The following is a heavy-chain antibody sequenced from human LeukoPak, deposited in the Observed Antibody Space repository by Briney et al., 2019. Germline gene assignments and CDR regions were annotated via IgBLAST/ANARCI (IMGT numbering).Heavy chain of an antibody. CDR1: GFTFSSYG. Sequence: GGSLRLSCAASGFTFSSYGMHWVRQAPGKGLEWVAFIRYDGSNKYYADSVKGRFTISRDNSKNTLYLQMSSLRAEDTAVYYCAKVRLSSSWYVFDYWGQGTLVTVSS. CDR2: IRYDGSNK. J-gene: IGHJ4*02. D-gene: IGHD6-13*01. V-gene: IGHV3-30*02. CDR3: AKVRLSSSWYVFDY.